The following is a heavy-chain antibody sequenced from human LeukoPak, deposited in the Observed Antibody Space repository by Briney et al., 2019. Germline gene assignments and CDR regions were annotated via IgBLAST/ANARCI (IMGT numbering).Heavy chain of an antibody. Sequence: PGGSLRLSCAASGFTFSNYSMNWVRQAPGKGLEWVSSISSSSSYIYYADSVKGRFTISRDNAKNSLYLQMNSLRAEDTAVYYCARGLSCTNGVCDLDYWGQGTLVTVSS. CDR2: ISSSSSYI. J-gene: IGHJ4*02. CDR3: ARGLSCTNGVCDLDY. D-gene: IGHD2-8*01. V-gene: IGHV3-21*01. CDR1: GFTFSNYS.